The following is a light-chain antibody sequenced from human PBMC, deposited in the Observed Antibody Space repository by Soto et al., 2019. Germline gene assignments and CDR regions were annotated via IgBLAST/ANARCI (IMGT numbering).Light chain of an antibody. CDR1: QTVTGDY. CDR2: GVF. CDR3: QHYDGSPRT. Sequence: ETVLTQSPGTVSLSPGERATLSATTSQTVTGDYLAWYQQKPGQAPRLLLYGVFNRATGIPDRFSGSGSGTYFTLTISGLEPEDSAVYYCQHYDGSPRTFGQGTNLEI. V-gene: IGKV3-20*01. J-gene: IGKJ2*01.